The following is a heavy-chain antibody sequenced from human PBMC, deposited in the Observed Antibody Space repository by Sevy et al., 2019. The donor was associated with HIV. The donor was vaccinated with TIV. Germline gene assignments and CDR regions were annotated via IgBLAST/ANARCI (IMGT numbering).Heavy chain of an antibody. Sequence: SETLSLTCTVSGGSISSSSYYWGWIRQPPGKELEWIGSIYYSGSTYYNPSFKGRVTISVDTSKNQFSLKLSSVTAADTAVYYCARQYYYGSGSYPEYFQHWGQGTLVTVSS. D-gene: IGHD3-10*01. CDR1: GGSISSSSYY. CDR2: IYYSGST. J-gene: IGHJ1*01. V-gene: IGHV4-39*01. CDR3: ARQYYYGSGSYPEYFQH.